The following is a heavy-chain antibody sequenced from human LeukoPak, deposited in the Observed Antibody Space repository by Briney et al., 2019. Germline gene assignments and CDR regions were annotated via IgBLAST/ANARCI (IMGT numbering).Heavy chain of an antibody. CDR3: ARGVPDYGGSYDAFDI. J-gene: IGHJ3*02. Sequence: GASVKVSCKASGGTFSSYAISWVRQAPGQGLEWMGGIIPIFGTANYAQKFQGRVTITADESTSTAYMELSSLRSEDTAVYYCARGVPDYGGSYDAFDIWGQGTMVTVSS. V-gene: IGHV1-69*13. D-gene: IGHD4-23*01. CDR2: IIPIFGTA. CDR1: GGTFSSYA.